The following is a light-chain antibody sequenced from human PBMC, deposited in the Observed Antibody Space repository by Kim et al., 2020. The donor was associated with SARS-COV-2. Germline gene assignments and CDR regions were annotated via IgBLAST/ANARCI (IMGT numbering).Light chain of an antibody. CDR1: SSDVGGYNY. J-gene: IGLJ1*01. V-gene: IGLV2-14*03. CDR3: SSYTGSSTLV. CDR2: DVS. Sequence: GQSITISCTGNSSDVGGYNYVSWYQQHPGKAPKLMIYDVSNRPSGVSIRFSGSKSGNTASLTISGLQAEDEADYYCSSYTGSSTLVFGTGTKVTVL.